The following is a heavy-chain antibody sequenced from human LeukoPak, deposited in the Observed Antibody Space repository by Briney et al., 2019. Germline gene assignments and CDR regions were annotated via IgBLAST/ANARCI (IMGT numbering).Heavy chain of an antibody. CDR1: GYTFTSYG. CDR3: ARGSGSEFDY. Sequence: ASVKVSCKASGYTFTSYGISLVRLAPGPGLEWMGWISAYNGNTNYAQKLQGRVTMTTDTSTSTAYMELRSLRSDNTAVYYCARGSGSEFDYWGQGTLVTVSS. J-gene: IGHJ4*02. CDR2: ISAYNGNT. V-gene: IGHV1-18*01. D-gene: IGHD5-12*01.